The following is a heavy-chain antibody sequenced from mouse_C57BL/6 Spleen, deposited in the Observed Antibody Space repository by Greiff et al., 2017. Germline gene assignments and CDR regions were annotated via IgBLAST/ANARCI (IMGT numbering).Heavy chain of an antibody. J-gene: IGHJ2*01. Sequence: EVTLLESGGGLVKPGGSLKLSCAASGFTFSSYAMSWVRQTPEKRLEWVATISDGGSYTNYPDNVKGRFTISRDNAKNNLYLQLSHLKSEDTAMYYCAREGSSYYLDYWGQGTTLTVSS. CDR1: GFTFSSYA. CDR3: AREGSSYYLDY. V-gene: IGHV5-4*01. CDR2: ISDGGSYT. D-gene: IGHD1-1*01.